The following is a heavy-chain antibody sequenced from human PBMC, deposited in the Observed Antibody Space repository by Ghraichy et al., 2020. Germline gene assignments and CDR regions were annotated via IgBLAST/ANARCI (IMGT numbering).Heavy chain of an antibody. Sequence: GGSLRLSCAASGFTFSSYAINWVRQAPGKGLEWVSGISGSGGTTYYADSVKGRFTISRDNSKNTLYLQMHSLRADDTAVFYCAKGGSSLYYFDYWGQGTLVTVSS. CDR2: ISGSGGTT. CDR1: GFTFSSYA. D-gene: IGHD3-10*01. CDR3: AKGGSSLYYFDY. V-gene: IGHV3-23*01. J-gene: IGHJ4*02.